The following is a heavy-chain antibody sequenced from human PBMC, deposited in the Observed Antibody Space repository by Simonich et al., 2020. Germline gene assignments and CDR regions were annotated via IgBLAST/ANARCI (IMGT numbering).Heavy chain of an antibody. V-gene: IGHV3-48*03. D-gene: IGHD4-17*01. Sequence: EVQLVESGGGLVQPGGSLRLSCAASGFTFSSYEMNWVRQAPGKGLEGFSYISSRGSTIYYADSVKGRFTISRDNAKNSLYLQMNSLRAEDTAVYYCARHYYGDYYFDYWGQGTLVTVSS. J-gene: IGHJ4*02. CDR2: ISSRGSTI. CDR3: ARHYYGDYYFDY. CDR1: GFTFSSYE.